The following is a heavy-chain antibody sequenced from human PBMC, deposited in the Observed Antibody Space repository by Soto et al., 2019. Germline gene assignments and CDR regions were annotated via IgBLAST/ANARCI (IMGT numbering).Heavy chain of an antibody. Sequence: ASVKVSCKVSGYTLTELSMHWVRQAPGKGLEWMGGFDPEDGETIYAQKFQGRVTMTEDTSTDTAYMELSSLRSEDTAVYYCATVGPGVVVVAAPFDYWGQGTLVTGLL. V-gene: IGHV1-24*01. CDR1: GYTLTELS. CDR2: FDPEDGET. CDR3: ATVGPGVVVVAAPFDY. D-gene: IGHD2-15*01. J-gene: IGHJ4*02.